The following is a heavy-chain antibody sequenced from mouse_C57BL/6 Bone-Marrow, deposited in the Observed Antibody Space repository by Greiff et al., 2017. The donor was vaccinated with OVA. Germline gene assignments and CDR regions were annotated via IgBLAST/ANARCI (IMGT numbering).Heavy chain of an antibody. CDR3: ARDAGPITFAY. CDR2: SRNKANDYTT. J-gene: IGHJ3*01. Sequence: EVQLVESGGGLVQSGRSLRLSCATSGFTFSDFYMEWVRQAPGKGLEWIAASRNKANDYTTEYSASVKGRFIVSRDTSQSILYLQMNALRAEDTAIYYCARDAGPITFAYWGQGTLVTVSA. D-gene: IGHD1-1*01. CDR1: GFTFSDFY. V-gene: IGHV7-1*01.